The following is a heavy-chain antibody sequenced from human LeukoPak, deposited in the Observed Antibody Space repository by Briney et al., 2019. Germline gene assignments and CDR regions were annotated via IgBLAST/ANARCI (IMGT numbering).Heavy chain of an antibody. J-gene: IGHJ4*02. V-gene: IGHV3-23*01. D-gene: IGHD3-22*01. Sequence: PGGSLRLSCAASGFTFSSYAMSWVRQAPGKGLEWVPAISGSGGNTYYADSVKGRFTISRDNSKNTLSLQMNSLRAEDTAVYYCAKCFYDSSGYYYFDYWGQGTPVTVSS. CDR3: AKCFYDSSGYYYFDY. CDR1: GFTFSSYA. CDR2: ISGSGGNT.